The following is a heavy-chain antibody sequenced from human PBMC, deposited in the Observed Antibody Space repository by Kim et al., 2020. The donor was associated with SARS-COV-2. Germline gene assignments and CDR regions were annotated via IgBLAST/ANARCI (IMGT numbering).Heavy chain of an antibody. Sequence: QKVQGRVTITADKSTSTAYMELSSLRSEDTAVYYCASPTDYDFWSGAFDYWGQGTLVTVSS. CDR3: ASPTDYDFWSGAFDY. D-gene: IGHD3-3*01. J-gene: IGHJ4*02. V-gene: IGHV1-69*02.